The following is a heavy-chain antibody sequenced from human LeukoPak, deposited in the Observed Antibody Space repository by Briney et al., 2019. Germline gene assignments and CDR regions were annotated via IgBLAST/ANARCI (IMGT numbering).Heavy chain of an antibody. CDR2: ISGSGGST. D-gene: IGHD3-22*01. V-gene: IGHV3-23*01. J-gene: IGHJ4*02. Sequence: PWGSLRLSCAASGFTFSSYAMSWVRQAPGKGLEWVSAISGSGGSTYYADSVKGRFTVSRDNSKNTLYLQMNSLRAEDTAVYYCAKAPRFYDSSGYYSAYFDYWGQGTLVTVSS. CDR3: AKAPRFYDSSGYYSAYFDY. CDR1: GFTFSSYA.